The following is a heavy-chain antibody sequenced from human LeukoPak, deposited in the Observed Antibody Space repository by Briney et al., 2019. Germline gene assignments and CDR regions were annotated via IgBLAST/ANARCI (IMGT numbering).Heavy chain of an antibody. CDR1: GGTFSSYA. D-gene: IGHD3-16*02. CDR3: ARDRSSDDYVWGSYRPQPPHAFDI. CDR2: IIPIFGTA. J-gene: IGHJ3*02. V-gene: IGHV1-69*06. Sequence: ASVKVSCKASGGTFSSYAISWVRQAPGQGLEWMGGIIPIFGTANHAQKFQGRVTITADKSTSTAYMELSSLRSEDTAVYYCARDRSSDDYVWGSYRPQPPHAFDIWGQGTMVTVSS.